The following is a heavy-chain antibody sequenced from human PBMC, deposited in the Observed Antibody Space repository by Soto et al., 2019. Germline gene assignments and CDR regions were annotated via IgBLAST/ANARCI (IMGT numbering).Heavy chain of an antibody. D-gene: IGHD1-1*01. V-gene: IGHV3-11*06. CDR2: SSNSGSCT. J-gene: IGHJ4*02. CDR3: VRSGDNYNLLDY. Sequence: PGLSRRRSCAASGFTFSDHYMSWIRQAPGKGLEWIGYSSNSGSCTRYADSVKGRFSISRDNAKNSLYLQINSLRGDDTATYFCVRSGDNYNLLDYWGQGTPVTVSS. CDR1: GFTFSDHY.